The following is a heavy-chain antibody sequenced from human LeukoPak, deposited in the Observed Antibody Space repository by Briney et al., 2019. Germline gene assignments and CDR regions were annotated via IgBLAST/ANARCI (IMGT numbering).Heavy chain of an antibody. CDR2: IYYGGST. CDR1: GGSINSYY. CDR3: ARGQGEGGNSDANFDY. D-gene: IGHD4-23*01. Sequence: PSETLSLTCTVSGGSINSYYWSWIRQPPGKGLEGIGYIYYGGSTSYNPSLKSRVTISVDTSKNQFSLKLSSVTAADTAVYYCARGQGEGGNSDANFDYWGQGTLVTVSS. J-gene: IGHJ4*02. V-gene: IGHV4-59*01.